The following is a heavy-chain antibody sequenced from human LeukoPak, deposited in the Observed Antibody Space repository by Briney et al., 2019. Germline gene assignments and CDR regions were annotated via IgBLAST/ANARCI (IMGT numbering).Heavy chain of an antibody. J-gene: IGHJ4*02. V-gene: IGHV4-38-2*02. CDR1: GYSISSGYY. CDR3: ARDLHPGVIPNY. Sequence: PSETLSLTCTVSGYSISSGYYWGWIRQPPGKGLEWIGSIYHSGSTYYNPSLKSRVTISVDTSKNQFSLKLSSVTAADTAVYYCARDLHPGVIPNYWGQGTLVTVSS. D-gene: IGHD3-10*01. CDR2: IYHSGST.